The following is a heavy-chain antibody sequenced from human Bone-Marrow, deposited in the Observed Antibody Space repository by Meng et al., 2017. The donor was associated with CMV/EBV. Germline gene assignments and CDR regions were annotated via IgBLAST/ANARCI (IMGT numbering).Heavy chain of an antibody. CDR1: GFTFSTYA. CDR2: VSFDGETK. Sequence: GESLKISCSGSGFTFSTYAVNWVRQAPGKGLEWVAVVSFDGETKYYADSVKGRFTISRDNSKNTVYLQMNSLEREDTAVYYCARDHPRRFSGIDVWGQGTTVTVSS. J-gene: IGHJ6*02. V-gene: IGHV3-30*04. CDR3: ARDHPRRFSGIDV. D-gene: IGHD3-16*01.